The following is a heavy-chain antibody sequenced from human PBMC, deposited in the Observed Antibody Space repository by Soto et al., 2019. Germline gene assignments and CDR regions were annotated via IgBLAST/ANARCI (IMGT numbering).Heavy chain of an antibody. V-gene: IGHV3-15*01. CDR2: IQPKGDGGKA. CDR1: GLALSNAR. CDR3: TTDYGWAFGI. Sequence: EVQLVASGGGLVKPGESLRLSCAGSGLALSNARMTWVRQSPGKGLEWVGRIQPKGDGGKADYPAAVRGRFTISRDDSKNTLYLQLNSLRTEDTAVYYCTTDYGWAFGIWGQGTMVTVSS. D-gene: IGHD4-17*01. J-gene: IGHJ3*02.